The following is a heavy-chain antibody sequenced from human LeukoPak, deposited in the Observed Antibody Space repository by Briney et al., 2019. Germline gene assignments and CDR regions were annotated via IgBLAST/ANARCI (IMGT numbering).Heavy chain of an antibody. CDR2: ISSSGSTI. V-gene: IGHV3-48*03. CDR3: ARETVTSDAFDI. CDR1: GFTFSSYE. D-gene: IGHD4-17*01. J-gene: IGHJ3*02. Sequence: GGSVRLSCAASGFTFSSYEMNWVRQAPGKGLEWVSYISSSGSTIYYADSVKGRYTISRDNANNSLYLQMNSLRAEDTAVYYCARETVTSDAFDIWGQGTMVTVSS.